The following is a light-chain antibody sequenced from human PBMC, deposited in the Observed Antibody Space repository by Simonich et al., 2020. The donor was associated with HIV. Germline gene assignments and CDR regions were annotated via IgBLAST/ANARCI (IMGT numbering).Light chain of an antibody. J-gene: IGKJ1*01. Sequence: EIVMTQSPATLSVSPGEGATLSCRASQSVLSDLAWYQQKPGQAPRLLIYGASTRATGFPARFSGSGSGTDFTLTINSLQSEDFALYYCQQYRKWWTFGQGTKVEIK. V-gene: IGKV3-15*01. CDR2: GAS. CDR3: QQYRKWWT. CDR1: QSVLSD.